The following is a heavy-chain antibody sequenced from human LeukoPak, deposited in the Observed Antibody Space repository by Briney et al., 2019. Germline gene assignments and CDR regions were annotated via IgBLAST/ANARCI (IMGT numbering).Heavy chain of an antibody. D-gene: IGHD4-17*01. V-gene: IGHV1-2*02. J-gene: IGHJ6*03. CDR3: ARDFYGDYVYYSMDV. Sequence: ASVKVSCKASGYTFTGYYMHWVRQAPGQGLEWMGWINPNSGGTNYAQKFQGRVTMTRDTSISTAYMELSRLRSGDTAVYYCARDFYGDYVYYSMDVWGKGTTVTISS. CDR2: INPNSGGT. CDR1: GYTFTGYY.